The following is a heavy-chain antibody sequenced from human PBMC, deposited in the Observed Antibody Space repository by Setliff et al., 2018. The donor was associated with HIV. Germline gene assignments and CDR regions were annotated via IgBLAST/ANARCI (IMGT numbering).Heavy chain of an antibody. J-gene: IGHJ4*02. Sequence: GGSLRLSCAASGFTFSSYAMHWVRQAPDKGLEWVAVIWYDGSNTHYADSVKGRFTISRDNSRNTLYLYMSSLRPEDTAVYYCAKDSSPSWSPFDYWGQGTLVTVSS. D-gene: IGHD6-13*01. CDR2: IWYDGSNT. CDR1: GFTFSSYA. V-gene: IGHV3-30*02. CDR3: AKDSSPSWSPFDY.